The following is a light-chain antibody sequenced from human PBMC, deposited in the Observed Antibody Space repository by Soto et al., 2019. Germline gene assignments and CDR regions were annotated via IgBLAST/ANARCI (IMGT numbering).Light chain of an antibody. CDR3: CSYTTSNTFV. CDR1: SSDVGAYNC. V-gene: IGLV2-14*01. CDR2: HVT. J-gene: IGLJ1*01. Sequence: QSALTQPASVSGSLGQSITISCSGTSSDVGAYNCVSWYQQYPGKAPKLMIYHVTDRPSGVSNRFSGSKSGNTASLTISGLQAEDEADYYCCSYTTSNTFVFGTGTKLTVL.